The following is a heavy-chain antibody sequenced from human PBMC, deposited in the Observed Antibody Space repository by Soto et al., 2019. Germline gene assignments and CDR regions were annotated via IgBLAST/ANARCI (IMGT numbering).Heavy chain of an antibody. CDR1: GFTFDDHV. D-gene: IGHD3-3*01. J-gene: IGHJ6*02. CDR3: ARSWSGSTSGRVDV. Sequence: SLRLSCVASGFTFDDHVMHWFRQLPGKGLEWVGHISWDGYSIGYGGSVRGRFTISRDNAKNTLYLQMNSLRPEDTALYYCARSWSGSTSGRVDVWGQGTTVTVSS. CDR2: ISWDGYSI. V-gene: IGHV3-9*01.